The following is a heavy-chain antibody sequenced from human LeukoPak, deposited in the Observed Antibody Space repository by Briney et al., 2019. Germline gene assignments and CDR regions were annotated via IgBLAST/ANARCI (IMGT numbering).Heavy chain of an antibody. J-gene: IGHJ6*03. D-gene: IGHD3-22*01. CDR1: GGSISSYY. CDR2: IYYSGST. CDR3: ARGRFRRVITMIVVVAPYYYMDV. V-gene: IGHV4-59*12. Sequence: PSETLSLTCTVSGGSISSYYWSWIRQPPGKGLEWIGYIYYSGSTNYNPSLKSRVTISVDTSKNQFSLKLSSVTAADTAVYYCARGRFRRVITMIVVVAPYYYMDVWGKGTTVTVSS.